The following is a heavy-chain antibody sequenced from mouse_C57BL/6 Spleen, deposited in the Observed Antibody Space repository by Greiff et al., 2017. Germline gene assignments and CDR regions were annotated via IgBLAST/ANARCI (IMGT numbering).Heavy chain of an antibody. CDR1: GYAFSSSW. J-gene: IGHJ3*01. Sequence: VQLQQSGPELVKPGASVKISCKASGYAFSSSWMNWVKQRPGKGLEWIGRIYPGDGDTNYNGKFKGKATRTADKSSSTAYMQLSSLTSEDSAVYFCARQDSSGYPFAYWGQGTLVTVSA. CDR2: IYPGDGDT. V-gene: IGHV1-82*01. CDR3: ARQDSSGYPFAY. D-gene: IGHD3-2*02.